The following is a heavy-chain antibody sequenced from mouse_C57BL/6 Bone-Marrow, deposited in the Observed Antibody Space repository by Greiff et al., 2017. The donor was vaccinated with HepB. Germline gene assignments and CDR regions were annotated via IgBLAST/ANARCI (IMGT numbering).Heavy chain of an antibody. CDR2: IDPENGDT. V-gene: IGHV14-4*01. Sequence: VQLQQSGAELVRPGSSVKLSCTASGFNIKDDYMHWVKQRPEQGLEWIGWIDPENGDTEYASKFQGKATITADTSSNTAYLQLSSLTSEDTAVYYGTTMVTTGYFDFWGQGTTLPVSA. CDR1: GFNIKDDY. D-gene: IGHD2-2*01. CDR3: TTMVTTGYFDF. J-gene: IGHJ2*01.